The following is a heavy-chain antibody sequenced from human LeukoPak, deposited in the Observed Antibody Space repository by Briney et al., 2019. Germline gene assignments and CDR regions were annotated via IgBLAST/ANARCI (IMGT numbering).Heavy chain of an antibody. CDR1: GFTFSSYA. CDR2: ISYDGSNK. V-gene: IGHV3-30-3*01. J-gene: IGHJ5*02. CDR3: ARARLHCSSTSCFTAEFDP. Sequence: GRSLRLSCAASGFTFSSYAMHWVRQAPGKGLEWVAVISYDGSNKYYADPVKGRFTISRDNSKNTLYLQMNSLRAEDTAVYYCARARLHCSSTSCFTAEFDPWGQGTLVTVSS. D-gene: IGHD2-2*01.